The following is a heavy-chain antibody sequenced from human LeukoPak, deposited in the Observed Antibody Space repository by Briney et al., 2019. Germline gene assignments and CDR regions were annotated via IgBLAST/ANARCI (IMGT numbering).Heavy chain of an antibody. Sequence: ASVKVPSKASGYTFTDYYMHWVGQAPGQGLEWMGWINPNSGGTNYAPKFQGRVTMTRDTSISTAYMELSRLRSDDTAVYYCARFRCSGGSSYTGSDYWGQGTQVTVSS. V-gene: IGHV1-2*02. CDR3: ARFRCSGGSSYTGSDY. J-gene: IGHJ4*02. D-gene: IGHD2-15*01. CDR2: INPNSGGT. CDR1: GYTFTDYY.